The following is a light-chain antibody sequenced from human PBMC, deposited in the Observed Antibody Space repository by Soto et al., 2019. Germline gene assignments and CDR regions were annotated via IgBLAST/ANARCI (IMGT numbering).Light chain of an antibody. CDR1: QTISSN. V-gene: IGKV3-15*01. CDR2: GSS. J-gene: IGKJ1*01. CDR3: QQYNNWPRA. Sequence: DILMTQAPATLSESPGERVTLSCRASQTISSNLAWYQQKPGQAPRLLIYGSSIRATGISARFSGSGSGTEFTLTISSLQSEDLAVYYCQQYNNWPRAFGQGTKVDIK.